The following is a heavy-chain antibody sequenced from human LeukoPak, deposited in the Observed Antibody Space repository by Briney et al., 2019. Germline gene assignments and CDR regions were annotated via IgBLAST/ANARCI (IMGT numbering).Heavy chain of an antibody. CDR3: ATARFGELLFEVDAFDI. J-gene: IGHJ3*02. V-gene: IGHV1-24*01. Sequence: GASVKVSFKVSGYTLTELSMHWVRQAPGKGLEWMGGFDPEDGEPIYAQKFQGRVTMTEDTSTDTAYMELSSLRSEDTAVYYCATARFGELLFEVDAFDIWGQGTMVTVSS. D-gene: IGHD3-10*01. CDR1: GYTLTELS. CDR2: FDPEDGEP.